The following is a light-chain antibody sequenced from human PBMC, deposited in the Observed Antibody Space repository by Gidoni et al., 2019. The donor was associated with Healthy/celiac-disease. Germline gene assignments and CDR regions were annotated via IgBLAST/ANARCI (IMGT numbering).Light chain of an antibody. CDR1: QSVSSY. J-gene: IGKJ4*01. CDR3: QQRSNWRGT. CDR2: DAS. V-gene: IGKV3-11*01. Sequence: EIVLTQSPATLSLSPGERATLSCRASQSVSSYLAWYQQKPGQAPRLLIYDASNRATGIPARFSGSGSGTDFTLTISNLETEDFAVYYCQQRSNWRGTFGGGTKVEIK.